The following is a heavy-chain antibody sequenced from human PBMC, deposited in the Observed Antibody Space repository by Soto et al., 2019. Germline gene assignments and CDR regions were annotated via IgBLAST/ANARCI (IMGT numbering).Heavy chain of an antibody. D-gene: IGHD3-22*01. V-gene: IGHV3-11*03. CDR1: GFTFSDYY. Sequence: PGGSLRLSCAAPGFTFSDYYMSWIRQAPGKGLEWVSYISSSSSYTNYADSVKGRFTISRDNAKNSLYLQMNSLRAEDTAVYYCARSHDSGGYHPPFWGQGTLVTVSS. J-gene: IGHJ4*02. CDR2: ISSSSSYT. CDR3: ARSHDSGGYHPPF.